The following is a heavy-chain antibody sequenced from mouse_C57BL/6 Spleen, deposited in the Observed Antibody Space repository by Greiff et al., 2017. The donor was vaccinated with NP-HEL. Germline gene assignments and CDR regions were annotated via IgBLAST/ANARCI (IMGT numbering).Heavy chain of an antibody. CDR1: GFTFSSYA. Sequence: EVHLVESGGGLVKPGGSLKLSCAASGFTFSSYAMSWVRQTPEKRLEWVATISDGGSYTYYPDNVKGRFTISRDNAKNNLYLQMSHLKSEDTAMYYCARDRYDYEDYFDYWGQGTTLTVSS. CDR3: ARDRYDYEDYFDY. D-gene: IGHD2-4*01. J-gene: IGHJ2*01. V-gene: IGHV5-4*01. CDR2: ISDGGSYT.